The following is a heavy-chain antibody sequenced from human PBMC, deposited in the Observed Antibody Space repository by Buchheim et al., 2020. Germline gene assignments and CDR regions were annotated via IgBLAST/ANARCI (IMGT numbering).Heavy chain of an antibody. CDR3: ARDSRVVPAATGKYYYYYGMDV. V-gene: IGHV3-33*01. CDR2: IWYDGSNK. D-gene: IGHD2-2*01. J-gene: IGHJ6*02. CDR1: GFTFSSYG. Sequence: VQLVESGGGLVKPGGSLRLPCAASGFTFSSYGMHWVRQAPGKGLEWVAVIWYDGSNKYYADSVKGRFTISRDNSKNTLYLQMNSLRAEDTAVYYCARDSRVVPAATGKYYYYYGMDVWGQGTT.